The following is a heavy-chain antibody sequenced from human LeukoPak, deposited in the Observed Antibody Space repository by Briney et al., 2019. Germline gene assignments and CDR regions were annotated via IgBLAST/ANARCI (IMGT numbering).Heavy chain of an antibody. CDR3: ARDNLYSSGWYGDY. CDR2: IYSGGST. V-gene: IGHV3-66*01. D-gene: IGHD6-19*01. Sequence: PGGSLRLSCTASGFTFSVYSMSWVRQAPGKGLEWVSVIYSGGSTYYADSVKGRFTISRDNSKNTLYLQMNSLRAEDTAVYYCARDNLYSSGWYGDYWGQGTLVTVSS. J-gene: IGHJ4*02. CDR1: GFTFSVYS.